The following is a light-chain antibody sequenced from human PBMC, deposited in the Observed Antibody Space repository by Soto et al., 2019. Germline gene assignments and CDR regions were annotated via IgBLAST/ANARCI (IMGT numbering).Light chain of an antibody. CDR1: SGHRSYI. J-gene: IGLJ3*02. CDR2: LESSGSQ. Sequence: QSVLTQSSSASASLGSSVNLTCTLSSGHRSYIIAWHQHQPGKAPRFLMRLESSGSQNKGSGVPDRFSGSSSGAARYLTISNLQSEDEADYYCETWNSNTRVFGGGTQLTVL. CDR3: ETWNSNTRV. V-gene: IGLV4-60*03.